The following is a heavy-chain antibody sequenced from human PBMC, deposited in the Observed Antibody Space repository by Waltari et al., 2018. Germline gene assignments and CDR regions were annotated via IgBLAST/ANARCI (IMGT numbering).Heavy chain of an antibody. Sequence: QVQLQESGPGLVKPSQTLSLTCPVSGGSISSGSYYWSWTRQHAGKGLEWIGRIYTRGNTNYIPSLKSRVTISVDTSKNQFSLKLSSVTAADTAVYYCARTPTVTDVMGAFDIWGQGTMVTVSS. CDR3: ARTPTVTDVMGAFDI. J-gene: IGHJ3*02. CDR2: IYTRGNT. CDR1: GGSISSGSYY. D-gene: IGHD4-17*01. V-gene: IGHV4-61*02.